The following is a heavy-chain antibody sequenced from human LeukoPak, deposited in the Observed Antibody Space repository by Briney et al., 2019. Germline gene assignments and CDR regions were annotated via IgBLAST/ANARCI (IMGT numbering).Heavy chain of an antibody. J-gene: IGHJ3*01. V-gene: IGHV3-23*01. Sequence: GGSLRLACAASGFTFSSYTMTWVRQAPGKGLEWVSAFSATDGSAQYAESVEGRFTISRDNSKNTLFLQMNSLGAEDTAVYYCARAKIAAAGTGAFDVWGQGTLVTVSS. CDR3: ARAKIAAAGTGAFDV. CDR2: FSATDGSA. D-gene: IGHD6-13*01. CDR1: GFTFSSYT.